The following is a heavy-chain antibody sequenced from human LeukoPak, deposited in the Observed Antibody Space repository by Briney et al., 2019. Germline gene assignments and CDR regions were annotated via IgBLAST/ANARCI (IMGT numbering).Heavy chain of an antibody. D-gene: IGHD5-12*01. CDR2: IIPIFGTA. CDR3: ARVRTGGYDYFYYYMDV. V-gene: IGHV1-69*05. J-gene: IGHJ6*03. CDR1: GGTFSSYA. Sequence: RASVKVSCNASGGTFSSYAISWVRQAPGQGLEWMGGIIPIFGTANYAQKFQGRVTITTDESTSTAYMELSSLRSEDTAVYYCARVRTGGYDYFYYYMDVWGKGTTVTVSS.